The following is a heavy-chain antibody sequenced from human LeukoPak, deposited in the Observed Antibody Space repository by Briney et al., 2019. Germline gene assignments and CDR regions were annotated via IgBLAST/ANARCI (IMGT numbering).Heavy chain of an antibody. V-gene: IGHV1-2*02. CDR2: INPNSGGT. CDR1: GYTFTGYY. J-gene: IGHJ5*02. Sequence: ASVKVSCRASGYTFTGYYMHWVRQAPGQGLEWMGWINPNSGGTNYAQKFQGRVTMTRDTSISTAYMELSRLRSDDTAVYYCARDQDSSGWGENWFDPWGQGTLVTVSS. CDR3: ARDQDSSGWGENWFDP. D-gene: IGHD6-19*01.